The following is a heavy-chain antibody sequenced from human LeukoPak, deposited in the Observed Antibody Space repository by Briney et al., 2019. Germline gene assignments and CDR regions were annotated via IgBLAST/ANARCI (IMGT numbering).Heavy chain of an antibody. CDR3: ARPRVYSGYDSAVDDYFDH. D-gene: IGHD5-12*01. CDR1: GXNFTSYW. J-gene: IGHJ4*02. V-gene: IGHV5-10-1*01. Sequence: GESLKISFKGSGXNFTSYWITWVRQMPGKGLEWMLSIDPSDSYTNYSPSFQGHVTISTDNSISTAYLQWSSLKASDTAMYYCARPRVYSGYDSAVDDYFDHWGQGTRVTVSS. CDR2: IDPSDSYT.